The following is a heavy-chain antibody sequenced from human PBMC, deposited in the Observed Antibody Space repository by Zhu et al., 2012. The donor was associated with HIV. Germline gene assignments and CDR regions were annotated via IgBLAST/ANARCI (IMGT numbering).Heavy chain of an antibody. J-gene: IGHJ3*02. CDR1: GYSISSGYY. Sequence: QVQLQESGPGLVKPSETLSLTCAVSGYSISSGYYWGRIRQPPGKGLEWIGSIYHSGSTYYNPSLKSRVTISVDTSKNQFSLKLSSVTAADTAVYYCARDRGRDGHAFDIWGQGTMVTVSS. V-gene: IGHV4-38-2*02. CDR2: IYHSGST. D-gene: IGHD3-10*01. CDR3: ARDRGRDGHAFDI.